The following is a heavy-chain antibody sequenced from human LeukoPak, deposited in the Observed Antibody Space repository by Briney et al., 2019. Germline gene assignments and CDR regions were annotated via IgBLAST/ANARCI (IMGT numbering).Heavy chain of an antibody. D-gene: IGHD2-15*01. CDR3: ARDYCSGGSCYFYYYYYMDV. Sequence: PVRSLRLSCAASGFTFSSYGMHWVRQAPGKGLEWVAVIWYDGSNKYYADSVKGRFTISRDNSKNTLYLQMNSLRAEDTAVYYCARDYCSGGSCYFYYYYYMDVWGKGTTVTVSS. CDR1: GFTFSSYG. CDR2: IWYDGSNK. V-gene: IGHV3-33*01. J-gene: IGHJ6*03.